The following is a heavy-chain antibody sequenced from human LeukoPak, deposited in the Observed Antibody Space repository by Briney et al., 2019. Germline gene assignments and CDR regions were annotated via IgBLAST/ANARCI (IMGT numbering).Heavy chain of an antibody. D-gene: IGHD3-22*01. CDR2: MSSDGNAI. J-gene: IGHJ4*02. V-gene: IGHV3-30-3*01. CDR3: VSEGEHYYDHSASFDY. CDR1: GFAFTAYL. Sequence: GGSLRRSCAASGFAFTAYLIHWVRQPPGKGLEWVAVMSSDGNAIFYADSVRGRFTISRDNSKNTLYLQVNSLRVEDTAVYYCVSEGEHYYDHSASFDYWGQGTLVTVSS.